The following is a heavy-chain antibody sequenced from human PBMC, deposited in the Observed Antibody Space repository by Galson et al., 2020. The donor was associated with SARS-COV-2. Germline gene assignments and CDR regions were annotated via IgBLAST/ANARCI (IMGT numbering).Heavy chain of an antibody. CDR3: ARDGQSSRGWAFDY. V-gene: IGHV3-33*01. Sequence: SLNTSCAVSGFTFSDHAMHWVRQAPGKGLEWVAQIFFDGSEKYYGGPGRGRFTISRDSSKNTVYLEMNNLRVDDTAVYYCARDGQSSRGWAFDYWGQGTLLTVSS. D-gene: IGHD6-19*01. J-gene: IGHJ4*02. CDR1: GFTFSDHA. CDR2: IFFDGSEK.